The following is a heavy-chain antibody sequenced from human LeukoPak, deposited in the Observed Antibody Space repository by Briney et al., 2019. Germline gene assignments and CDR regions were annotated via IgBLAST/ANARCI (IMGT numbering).Heavy chain of an antibody. Sequence: PSETLSLTCSVSGGSINIGGFYWSWIRQLPGTDLEWIGYVSFSGNTYYSPSLKSRVTIAIDSSKNQFSLRLSSVTAADTAVYYCARDRGSSRAYFDYWGQGSLVTDSS. D-gene: IGHD6-6*01. J-gene: IGHJ4*02. CDR1: GGSINIGGFY. V-gene: IGHV4-31*03. CDR3: ARDRGSSRAYFDY. CDR2: VSFSGNT.